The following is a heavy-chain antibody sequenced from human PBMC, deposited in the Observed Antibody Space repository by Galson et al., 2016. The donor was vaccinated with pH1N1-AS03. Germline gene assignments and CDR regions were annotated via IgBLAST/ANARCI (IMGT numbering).Heavy chain of an antibody. V-gene: IGHV3-64*01. CDR3: ARGPVSYSNYWFPPPDY. Sequence: SLRLSCAASGFTFSSYAMYWVRQAPGKGLEYVSVISGNGVSTYYANSVKGRFTISRDNSKNTLYLQMGSLRAEDMAVYYCARGPVSYSNYWFPPPDYWGQGTLVLVSS. J-gene: IGHJ4*02. CDR1: GFTFSSYA. CDR2: ISGNGVST. D-gene: IGHD6-13*01.